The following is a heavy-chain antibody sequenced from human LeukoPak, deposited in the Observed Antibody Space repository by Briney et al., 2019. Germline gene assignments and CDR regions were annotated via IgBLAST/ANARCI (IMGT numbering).Heavy chain of an antibody. Sequence: GGSLRLSCAASRFTFSSYAMSWVRQAPGKGLEWVSAISGSGGSTYYADSVKGRFTISRDNSKNTLYLQMNSLRAEDTAVYYCAKALDYYGSGGDYWGQGTLVTVSS. D-gene: IGHD3-10*01. V-gene: IGHV3-23*01. CDR1: RFTFSSYA. J-gene: IGHJ4*02. CDR3: AKALDYYGSGGDY. CDR2: ISGSGGST.